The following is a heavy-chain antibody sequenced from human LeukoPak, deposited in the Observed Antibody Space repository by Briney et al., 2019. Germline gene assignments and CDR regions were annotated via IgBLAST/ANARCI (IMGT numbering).Heavy chain of an antibody. Sequence: SGTLSLTCTVSGGSISSSSYYWGWIRQPPGKGLEWIGSIYYSGSTYYNPSLKSRVTISVDTSKNQFSLKLSSVTAADTAVYYCARQQIYVDTGLVDYFDYWGQGILVTVSS. CDR2: IYYSGST. J-gene: IGHJ4*02. D-gene: IGHD5-18*01. CDR1: GGSISSSSYY. V-gene: IGHV4-39*01. CDR3: ARQQIYVDTGLVDYFDY.